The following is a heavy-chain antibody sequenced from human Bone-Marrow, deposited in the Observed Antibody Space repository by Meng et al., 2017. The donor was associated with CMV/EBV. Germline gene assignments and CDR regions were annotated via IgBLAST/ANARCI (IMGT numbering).Heavy chain of an antibody. CDR2: INPNSGGT. D-gene: IGHD6-13*01. CDR3: ARYYSSSWIDASDI. V-gene: IGHV1-2*02. J-gene: IGHJ3*02. Sequence: ASVKVSCKASGYTFTGYYMHWVRQAPGQGLEWMGWINPNSGGTNYAQKFQGRVTMTRDTSISTAYMELSRLRSDDTAVYYCARYYSSSWIDASDIWGQGTMVTVSS. CDR1: GYTFTGYY.